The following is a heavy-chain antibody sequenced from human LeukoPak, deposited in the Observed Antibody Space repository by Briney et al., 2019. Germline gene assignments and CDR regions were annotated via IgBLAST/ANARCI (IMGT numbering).Heavy chain of an antibody. CDR3: ARDPSIAVAGAPLLYGMDV. D-gene: IGHD6-19*01. CDR2: IKQDGSEK. Sequence: QPGGPLRLSCAASGFTFSSYWMSWVRQAPGKGLEWVASIKQDGSEKYYVDSVKGRFTISRDNDKNSLYLQMNSLRAEDTAVYYCARDPSIAVAGAPLLYGMDVWGQGTTVTVSS. J-gene: IGHJ6*02. V-gene: IGHV3-7*01. CDR1: GFTFSSYW.